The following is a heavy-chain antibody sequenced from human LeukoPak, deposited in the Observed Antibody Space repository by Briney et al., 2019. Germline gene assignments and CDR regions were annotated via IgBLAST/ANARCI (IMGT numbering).Heavy chain of an antibody. Sequence: SGGSLGLSCAASGFTFSSYAMSWVRQAPGKGLEWVSDISGSGRTTNYADSVKGRFTIFRDRSKNTLDLQMDSLRAEDTAVYYCAKLGALIKNGMDVWGQGTTVTVSS. V-gene: IGHV3-23*01. CDR1: GFTFSSYA. J-gene: IGHJ6*02. CDR2: ISGSGRTT. D-gene: IGHD3-16*01. CDR3: AKLGALIKNGMDV.